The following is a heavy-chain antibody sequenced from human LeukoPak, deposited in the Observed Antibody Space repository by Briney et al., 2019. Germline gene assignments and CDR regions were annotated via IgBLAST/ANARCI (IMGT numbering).Heavy chain of an antibody. Sequence: ASVKVSCKASGYTFTGYYMHWVRQAPGKGPEWMGGFDPEDGETIYAQKFQGRVTMTEDTSTDTAYMELSSLRSEDTAVYYCATWPYRRGALQFDYWGQGTLVTVSS. CDR1: GYTFTGYY. CDR3: ATWPYRRGALQFDY. CDR2: FDPEDGET. D-gene: IGHD3-10*01. J-gene: IGHJ4*02. V-gene: IGHV1-24*01.